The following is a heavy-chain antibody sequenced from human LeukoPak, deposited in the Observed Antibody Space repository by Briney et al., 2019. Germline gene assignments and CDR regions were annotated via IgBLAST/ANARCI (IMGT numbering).Heavy chain of an antibody. D-gene: IGHD3-9*01. Sequence: ASVKVSCKASGYTFTGYYMHWVRQAPGQGLEWMGWINPNHGDTNYAQKFQDRVSMTRDTSISTAYMHLSRLRSADTAVYYCARSPHILTGENFDYWGQGTLVTVSS. CDR2: INPNHGDT. J-gene: IGHJ4*02. CDR3: ARSPHILTGENFDY. V-gene: IGHV1-2*02. CDR1: GYTFTGYY.